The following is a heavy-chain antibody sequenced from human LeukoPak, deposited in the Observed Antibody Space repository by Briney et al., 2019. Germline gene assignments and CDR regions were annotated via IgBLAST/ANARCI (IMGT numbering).Heavy chain of an antibody. Sequence: SETLSLTCAVYGGSFSGYHWSWIRQPPGKGLEWIGEINHSGSTNYNPSPKSRVTISVDTSKNQFSLKLSSVTAADTAVYYCARHRYYGSGTQYNWFDPWGQGTLVTVSS. CDR3: ARHRYYGSGTQYNWFDP. CDR1: GGSFSGYH. CDR2: INHSGST. J-gene: IGHJ5*02. V-gene: IGHV4-34*01. D-gene: IGHD3-10*01.